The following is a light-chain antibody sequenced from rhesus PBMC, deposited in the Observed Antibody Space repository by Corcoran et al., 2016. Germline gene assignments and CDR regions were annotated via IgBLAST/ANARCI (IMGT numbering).Light chain of an antibody. CDR2: AAT. CDR1: QGISTY. V-gene: IGKV1-28*02. Sequence: DIQMTQSPSSLSASVGDTVTITCRASQGISTYLNWFQQKPGKAPKLLIFAATTLQSGVPSRFSGSRSGTAFTLTFSSLQPEDFATYYCQQYKNYPLTFGPGTKLDIK. CDR3: QQYKNYPLT. J-gene: IGKJ3*01.